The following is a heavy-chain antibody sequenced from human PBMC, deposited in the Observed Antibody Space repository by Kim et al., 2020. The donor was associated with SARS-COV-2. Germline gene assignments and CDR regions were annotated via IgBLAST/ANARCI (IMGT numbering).Heavy chain of an antibody. CDR3: AKGTYYDILTGYPD. CDR1: GFTFSSYG. Sequence: GGSLILSCAASGFTFSSYGMHWVRQAPGKGLEWVAVISYDGSNKYYADSVKGRFTISRDNSKNTLYLQMNSLRAEDTAVYYCAKGTYYDILTGYPDWGQGTLVTVSS. J-gene: IGHJ4*02. D-gene: IGHD3-9*01. V-gene: IGHV3-30*18. CDR2: ISYDGSNK.